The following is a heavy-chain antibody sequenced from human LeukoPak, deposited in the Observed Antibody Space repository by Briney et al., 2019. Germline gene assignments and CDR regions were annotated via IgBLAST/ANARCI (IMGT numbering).Heavy chain of an antibody. CDR2: IIPILGIA. V-gene: IGHV1-69*04. CDR3: ARALNWNDVDY. CDR1: GGTFSSYA. J-gene: IGHJ4*02. D-gene: IGHD1-1*01. Sequence: SVKVSCKASGGTFSSYAISWVRQAPGQGLEWMGRIIPILGIANYAQKFQGRVTITADKSTSTAYMELSSLRSEDTAVYYCARALNWNDVDYWGQGTLVTVSS.